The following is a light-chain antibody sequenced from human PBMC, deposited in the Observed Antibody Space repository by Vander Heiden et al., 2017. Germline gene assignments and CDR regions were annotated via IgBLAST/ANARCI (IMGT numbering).Light chain of an antibody. CDR1: KVGDKY. Sequence: SFVLTLPPSLSLYPGQTVSISCSRDKVGDKYASWYQQKPGQSPVLFIFQDSKRPSGIPERFSGSISGNTATLTISRTQAMDEADYYCQAWDSSTVVFGGGTKLTV. J-gene: IGLJ2*01. CDR2: QDS. V-gene: IGLV3-1*01. CDR3: QAWDSSTVV.